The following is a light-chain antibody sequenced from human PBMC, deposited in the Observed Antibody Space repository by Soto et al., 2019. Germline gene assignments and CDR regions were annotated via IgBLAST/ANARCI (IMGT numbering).Light chain of an antibody. CDR2: DAS. J-gene: IGKJ1*01. V-gene: IGKV1-5*01. CDR1: QSISGS. CDR3: QQYDKYST. Sequence: TQMTQSPSTLSASVGDTVTITCRASQSISGSLAWYQQKPGKAPNLLIYDASTLQGGVPSRFSGSGSGTEFTLTVNSLHPEDFESYFCQQYDKYSTFGHGTKVDIK.